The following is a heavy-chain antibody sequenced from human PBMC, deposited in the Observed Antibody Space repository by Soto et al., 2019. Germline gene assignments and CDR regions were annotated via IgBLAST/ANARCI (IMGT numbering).Heavy chain of an antibody. CDR2: ISGSGFKK. CDR3: AKNQGVELVPLATVDWFDP. CDR1: GFTFSSYA. V-gene: IGHV3-23*01. J-gene: IGHJ5*02. D-gene: IGHD1-26*01. Sequence: LRLSCAASGFTFSSYAMSWVRQAPGKGLEWISSISGSGFKKYYADSVKGRFTISRDNSKSTVYLELNNLSAEDTAVYHCAKNQGVELVPLATVDWFDPWGQGSVVTVSS.